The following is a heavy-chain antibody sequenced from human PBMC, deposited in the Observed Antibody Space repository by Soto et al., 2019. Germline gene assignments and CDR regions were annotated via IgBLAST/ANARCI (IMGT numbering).Heavy chain of an antibody. CDR2: IYYSGST. V-gene: IGHV4-59*01. D-gene: IGHD3-9*01. CDR1: GGSISSYS. Sequence: SETLSLTCTVSGGSISSYSWSWIRQPPGKGLEWIGYIYYSGSTNYNPSLKSRVTTSVDTSKNQFSLKRSSVTAADTAVYYCARGKYFDWLYPGYWGQGTLVTVSS. J-gene: IGHJ4*02. CDR3: ARGKYFDWLYPGY.